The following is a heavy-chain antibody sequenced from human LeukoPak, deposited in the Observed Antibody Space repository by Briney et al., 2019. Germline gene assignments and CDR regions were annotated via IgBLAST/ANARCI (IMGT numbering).Heavy chain of an antibody. CDR2: ISAYNGNT. CDR3: ATTPMGHCSSTSCYKSRGAFDI. Sequence: WASVKVSCKASGYTFAGYYMHWVRQAPGQGLEWMGWISAYNGNTNYAQKLQGRVTMTTDTSTSTAYMELRSLRSDDTAVYYCATTPMGHCSSTSCYKSRGAFDIWGQGTMVTVSS. D-gene: IGHD2-2*02. CDR1: GYTFAGYY. V-gene: IGHV1-18*04. J-gene: IGHJ3*02.